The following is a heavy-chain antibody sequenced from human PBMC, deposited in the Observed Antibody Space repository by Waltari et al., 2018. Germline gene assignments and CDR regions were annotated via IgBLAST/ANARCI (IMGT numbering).Heavy chain of an antibody. D-gene: IGHD2-15*01. CDR3: ARGDWAVAATQVDY. CDR2: ISYDGSNK. J-gene: IGHJ4*02. CDR1: GFTFSSYA. V-gene: IGHV3-30*01. Sequence: QVQLVESGGGVVQPGRSLSLSCAASGFTFSSYAMHWVRQAQGKGLEWVAVISYDGSNKYYADSVKGRFTISRDNSKNTLYLQMNSLRAEDTAVYYCARGDWAVAATQVDYWGQGTLVTVSS.